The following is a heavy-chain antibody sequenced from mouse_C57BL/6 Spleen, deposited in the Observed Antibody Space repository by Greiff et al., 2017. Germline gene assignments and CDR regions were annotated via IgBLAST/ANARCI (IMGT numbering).Heavy chain of an antibody. Sequence: EVQGVESGAELVRPGSSVKMSCKTSGYTFTSYGINWVKQRPGQGLEWIGYIYIGNGYTEYNEKFKGRATLSSDTTSSTAYMQLSSLTSEDSAIYFCARSNYKYDEGFAYWGQGTLVTVSA. V-gene: IGHV1-58*01. J-gene: IGHJ3*01. CDR2: IYIGNGYT. CDR1: GYTFTSYG. CDR3: ARSNYKYDEGFAY. D-gene: IGHD2-14*01.